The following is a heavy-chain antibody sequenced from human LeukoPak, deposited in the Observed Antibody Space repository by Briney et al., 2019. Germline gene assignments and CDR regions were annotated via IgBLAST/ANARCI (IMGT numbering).Heavy chain of an antibody. CDR2: IYTSGST. CDR3: ARARDDYYDSSEDY. CDR1: GGSISSGSYY. V-gene: IGHV4-61*02. Sequence: SETLPLTCTVSGGSISSGSYYWSWIRQPAGKGLEWIGRIYTSGSTNYNPSLKSRVIISVDTSKNQFSLKLSSVTAADTAVYYCARARDDYYDSSEDYWGQGTLVTASS. J-gene: IGHJ4*02. D-gene: IGHD3-22*01.